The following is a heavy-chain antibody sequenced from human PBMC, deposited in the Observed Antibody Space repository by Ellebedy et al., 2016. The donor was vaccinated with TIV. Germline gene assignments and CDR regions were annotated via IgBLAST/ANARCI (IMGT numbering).Heavy chain of an antibody. CDR2: IYYSGST. Sequence: SETLSLTCTVSSGSITTYYWSWIRQPPGKGLEWIGYIYYSGSTNYNPSLKSRVTISIETSKNQFSLKLSSVTAADTAVYYCARRSYGDYYLFDYWGQGTLVTVSS. CDR1: SGSITTYY. J-gene: IGHJ4*02. V-gene: IGHV4-59*08. D-gene: IGHD4-17*01. CDR3: ARRSYGDYYLFDY.